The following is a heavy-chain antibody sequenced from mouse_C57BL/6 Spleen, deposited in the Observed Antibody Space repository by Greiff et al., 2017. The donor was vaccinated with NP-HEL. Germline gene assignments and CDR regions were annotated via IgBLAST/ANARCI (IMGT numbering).Heavy chain of an antibody. CDR2: IAPSDSYT. Sequence: QVPLKQPGAELVRPGTSVKLSCKASGYTFTSYWMHWVKQRPGQGLEWIGVIAPSDSYTNYNQKFKGKATLTVDTSSSTAYMQLSSLTSEDSAVYYCASPVVPFDYWGQGTTLTVSS. J-gene: IGHJ2*01. CDR3: ASPVVPFDY. CDR1: GYTFTSYW. D-gene: IGHD1-1*01. V-gene: IGHV1-59*01.